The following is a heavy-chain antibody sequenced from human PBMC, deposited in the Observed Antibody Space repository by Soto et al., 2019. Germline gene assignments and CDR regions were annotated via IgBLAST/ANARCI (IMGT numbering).Heavy chain of an antibody. CDR2: ISNSGDTI. J-gene: IGHJ6*02. D-gene: IGHD2-2*01. V-gene: IGHV3-23*01. CDR3: VDPVPAPTYYDYYDMDV. Sequence: EVQLLESGGGLVQPGGSLRLSCVASGFTFSYYTMSWVRQAPGKGLEWVSGISNSGDTIYYADSVKGRFTISRDNFKNSLYLQVNSLRADDTSVYYCVDPVPAPTYYDYYDMDVWGQGTTVTVSS. CDR1: GFTFSYYT.